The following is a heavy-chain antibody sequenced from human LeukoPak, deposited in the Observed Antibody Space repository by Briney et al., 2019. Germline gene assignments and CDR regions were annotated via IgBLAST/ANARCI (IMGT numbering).Heavy chain of an antibody. CDR1: GFTFSSYS. CDR3: ARDEEGFYYYYYYMDV. J-gene: IGHJ6*03. CDR2: ISSSSSYI. Sequence: GRSLRLSCAASGFTFSSYSMNWVRQAPGKGLEWVSSISSSSSYIYYADSVKGRFTISRDNAKNSLHPQMNSLRAEDTAVYYCARDEEGFYYYYYYMDVWGKGTTVTVYS. V-gene: IGHV3-21*01.